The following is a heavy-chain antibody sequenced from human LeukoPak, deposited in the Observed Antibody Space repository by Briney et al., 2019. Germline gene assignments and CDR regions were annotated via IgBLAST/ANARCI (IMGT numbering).Heavy chain of an antibody. CDR2: ISGDGGST. V-gene: IGHV3-43*02. D-gene: IGHD2-8*01. Sequence: GGSLRLSCAASGFNFDDYAMHWVRQAPGKGLEWVSLISGDGGSTYYADSVKGRFTISRDNSKNSLYLQMNSLRTEDTALYYCAKRPCTNGVCYAYYFDYWGQGTLVTVSS. J-gene: IGHJ4*02. CDR3: AKRPCTNGVCYAYYFDY. CDR1: GFNFDDYA.